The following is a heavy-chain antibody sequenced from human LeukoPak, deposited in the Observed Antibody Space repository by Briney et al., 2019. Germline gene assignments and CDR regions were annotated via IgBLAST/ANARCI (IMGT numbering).Heavy chain of an antibody. J-gene: IGHJ4*02. Sequence: GASVSVSFKASGYSFTGYYMHWVRQAPGQGREWMGGINPNNGGTNYAQRFQGRVTMTRDTSISTAYMELSRLRSDDTAVYYCARVYPGYCTSIICYGVFDYWGQGTLVTVSS. D-gene: IGHD2-2*01. CDR3: ARVYPGYCTSIICYGVFDY. CDR2: INPNNGGT. V-gene: IGHV1-2*02. CDR1: GYSFTGYY.